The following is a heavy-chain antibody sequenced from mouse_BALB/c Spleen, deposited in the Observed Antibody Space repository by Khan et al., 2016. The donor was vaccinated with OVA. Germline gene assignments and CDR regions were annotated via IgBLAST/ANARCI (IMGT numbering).Heavy chain of an antibody. CDR2: ITYSGST. CDR1: GYSITSGYG. D-gene: IGHD1-2*01. J-gene: IGHJ2*01. V-gene: IGHV3-1*02. CDR3: ARTARIKY. Sequence: EVQLQESGPGLVKPSQSLSLTCTVTGYSITSGYGWNWIRQFPGNKLGWMGYITYSGSTNYNPSLKSRISFTRDTSKNPYVLQLNAVNTEDTATYNCARTARIKYWGQGTTLTVSS.